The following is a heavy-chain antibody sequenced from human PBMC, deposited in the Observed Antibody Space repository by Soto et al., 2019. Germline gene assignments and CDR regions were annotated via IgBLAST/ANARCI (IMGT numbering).Heavy chain of an antibody. Sequence: EVQLVESGGGLVKPGGSLRLSCAASGFTFSNAWMNWVRQAPGKGLEWVGRIKSKTDGGTTDYAAPVKGRFTISRDDSKNTLYLQMNSLKTEDTAGYYCTIQTARGVPYYLGQGTLGSVSS. CDR3: TIQTARGVPYY. D-gene: IGHD3-10*01. V-gene: IGHV3-15*07. J-gene: IGHJ4*02. CDR2: IKSKTDGGTT. CDR1: GFTFSNAW.